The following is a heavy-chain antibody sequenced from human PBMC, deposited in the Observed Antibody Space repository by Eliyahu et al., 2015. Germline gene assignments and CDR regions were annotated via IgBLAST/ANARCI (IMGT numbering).Heavy chain of an antibody. D-gene: IGHD3-22*01. CDR2: IRSKANSXAT. CDR1: GFTFSGPA. CDR3: TXDPPSSYYYYMDV. V-gene: IGHV3-73*01. J-gene: IGHJ6*03. Sequence: EVQLVESGGGLVQPGGSLKLSCAASGFTFSGPAMHWVRXASGKGLEWVGRIRSKANSXATAYAASVKGRFTISRDDSKKTAYLQMNSLKTEDTAVYYCTXDPPSSYYYYMDVWGKGTTVTVSS.